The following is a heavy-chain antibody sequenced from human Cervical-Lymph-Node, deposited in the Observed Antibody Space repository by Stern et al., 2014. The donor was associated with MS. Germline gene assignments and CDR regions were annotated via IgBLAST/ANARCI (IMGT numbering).Heavy chain of an antibody. D-gene: IGHD1-1*01. V-gene: IGHV1-2*06. CDR1: GYTFTGYY. CDR2: INPNSGDT. Sequence: VQLVESGAEVKKPGASVKVPCKASGYTFTGYYLHWVRQAPGQGLELMGRINPNSGDTKYAQNFQDRVTMTRDTSISTAYMELSRLRSDDTAVYYCARSLNWNDVEDYHYGLDVWGQGTTVTVSS. J-gene: IGHJ6*02. CDR3: ARSLNWNDVEDYHYGLDV.